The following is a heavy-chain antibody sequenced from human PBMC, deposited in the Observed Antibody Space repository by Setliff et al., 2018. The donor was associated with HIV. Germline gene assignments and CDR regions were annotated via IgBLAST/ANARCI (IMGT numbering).Heavy chain of an antibody. V-gene: IGHV1-2*06. CDR2: FHPYSGHT. D-gene: IGHD3-9*01. J-gene: IGHJ3*02. Sequence: ASVKVSCKASGYTFNNYFLHWVRQAPGQGLEWMGRFHPYSGHTNYAQNFQGRVTMTEDTSTDTAYMELRSLRSEDTAVYFCAAPLTGPDGFDMWGQGTMVTVSS. CDR3: AAPLTGPDGFDM. CDR1: GYTFNNYF.